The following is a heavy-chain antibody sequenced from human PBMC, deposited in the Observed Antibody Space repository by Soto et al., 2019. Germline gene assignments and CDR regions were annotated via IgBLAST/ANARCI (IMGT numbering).Heavy chain of an antibody. J-gene: IGHJ6*03. V-gene: IGHV4-4*02. D-gene: IGHD2-2*01. Sequence: QVQLQESGPGLVKPSGPLSLTCAVSSGSISSSNWWSWVRQPPGKGLERIGENYHSGSTNYNRSLRSRSTISVDKYKNQFTLKVSSVTAADTAVYSCASRSVVPAAIGDYYYYMDVWGKGTTVTFSS. CDR3: ASRSVVPAAIGDYYYYMDV. CDR2: NYHSGST. CDR1: SGSISSSNW.